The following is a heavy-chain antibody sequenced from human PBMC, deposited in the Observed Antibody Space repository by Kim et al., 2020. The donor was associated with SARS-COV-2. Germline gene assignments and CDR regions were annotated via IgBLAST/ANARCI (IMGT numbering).Heavy chain of an antibody. J-gene: IGHJ4*02. Sequence: YGPSFQGQITTSADKSISTAYLQWSSLKASDTAMYYCARRDYNSGWFFDFWGQGTLITVSS. V-gene: IGHV5-51*01. CDR3: ARRDYNSGWFFDF. D-gene: IGHD6-19*01.